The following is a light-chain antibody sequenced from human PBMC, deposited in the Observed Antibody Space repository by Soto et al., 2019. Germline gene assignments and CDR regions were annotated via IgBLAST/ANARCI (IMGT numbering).Light chain of an antibody. CDR2: GIS. J-gene: IGKJ5*01. V-gene: IGKV1-39*01. CDR1: QSISNY. Sequence: DIQLTQSPASLSASVEDRVTISFRASQSISNYLNWYQQKPGKAPELLIYGISTLQKGVPSRFSGSGSGTDFILTINSLQPEDFATYYCQQSYRIPRTFGQGTRLEIK. CDR3: QQSYRIPRT.